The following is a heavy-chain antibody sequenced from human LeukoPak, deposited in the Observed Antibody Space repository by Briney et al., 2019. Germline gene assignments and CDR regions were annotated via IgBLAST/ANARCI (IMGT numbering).Heavy chain of an antibody. J-gene: IGHJ4*01. Sequence: GGSLRLSCAASGFTFSRYAMHWVRQTPGMGLVWVSRLAADGSDTNYADSVKGRFTISRDNAKNTVYLQMSSLRAEDTAVYYCARDGFTGPRTAYLDHWGQGTLVTVSS. CDR3: ARDGFTGPRTAYLDH. CDR2: LAADGSDT. V-gene: IGHV3-74*01. CDR1: GFTFSRYA. D-gene: IGHD2-8*02.